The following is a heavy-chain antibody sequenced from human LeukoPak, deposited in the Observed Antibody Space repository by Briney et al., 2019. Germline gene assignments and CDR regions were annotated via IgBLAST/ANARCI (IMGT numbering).Heavy chain of an antibody. CDR1: GFTFSSYS. D-gene: IGHD2-15*01. CDR2: ISSSSSYI. Sequence: GGSLRLSCAASGFTFSSYSMNRVRQAPGKGLEWVSSISSSSSYIYYADSVKGRFTISRDNAKNSLYLQMNSLRAEDTAVDYCARGAGECSGGSCYVINWFDPWGQGTLVTVSS. V-gene: IGHV3-21*01. J-gene: IGHJ5*02. CDR3: ARGAGECSGGSCYVINWFDP.